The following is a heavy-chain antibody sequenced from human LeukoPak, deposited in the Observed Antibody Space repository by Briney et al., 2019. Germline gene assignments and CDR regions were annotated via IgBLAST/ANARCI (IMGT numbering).Heavy chain of an antibody. D-gene: IGHD1-26*01. Sequence: ASVKVSCKASGYTFTSYDINWVRQATGQGLEWMGWMNPNSGNTGYAQKFQGRVTMTRNTSISTAYMEPSSLRSEDTAVYYCAIVGATLIYFDYWGQGTLVTVSS. CDR2: MNPNSGNT. J-gene: IGHJ4*02. CDR1: GYTFTSYD. V-gene: IGHV1-8*01. CDR3: AIVGATLIYFDY.